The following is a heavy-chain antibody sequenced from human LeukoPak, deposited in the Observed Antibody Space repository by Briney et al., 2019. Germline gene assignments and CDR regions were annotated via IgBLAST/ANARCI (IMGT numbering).Heavy chain of an antibody. J-gene: IGHJ4*02. CDR3: ARSARPYSSSWYEY. D-gene: IGHD6-13*01. Sequence: ASVKVSCKASGYTLTSYGISWVRQAPGQGLEWMGWISAYNGNTNYAQKLQGRVTMTTDTSTSTAYMELRSLRSDDTAVYYCARSARPYSSSWYEYWGQGTLVTVSS. CDR2: ISAYNGNT. CDR1: GYTLTSYG. V-gene: IGHV1-18*01.